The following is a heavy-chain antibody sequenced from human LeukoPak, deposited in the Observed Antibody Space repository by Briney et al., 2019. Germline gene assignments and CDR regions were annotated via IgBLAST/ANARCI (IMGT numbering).Heavy chain of an antibody. CDR3: AKAGYCSSTSCYMAVDY. CDR2: ISSSGSTI. D-gene: IGHD2-2*02. CDR1: GFTFSDYY. J-gene: IGHJ4*02. V-gene: IGHV3-11*01. Sequence: PGGSLRLSCAASGFTFSDYYMSWIRQAPGKGLEWVSYISSSGSTIYYADSVKGRFTISRDNAKNSLYLQMNSLRAEDTAVYYCAKAGYCSSTSCYMAVDYWGQGTLVTVSS.